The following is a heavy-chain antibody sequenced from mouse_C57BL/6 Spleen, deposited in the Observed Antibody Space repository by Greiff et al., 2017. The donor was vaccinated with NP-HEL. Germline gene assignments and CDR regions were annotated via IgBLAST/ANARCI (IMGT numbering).Heavy chain of an antibody. J-gene: IGHJ2*01. CDR3: ARGRVYYVGDY. Sequence: QVQLKQPGAELVMPGASVKLSCKASGYTFTSYWMHWVKQRPGQGLEWIGEIDPSDSYTNYNQKFKGKSTLTVDKSSSTAYMQLSSLTSEDSAVYYCARGRVYYVGDYWGQGTTLTVSS. CDR2: IDPSDSYT. V-gene: IGHV1-69*01. D-gene: IGHD1-1*01. CDR1: GYTFTSYW.